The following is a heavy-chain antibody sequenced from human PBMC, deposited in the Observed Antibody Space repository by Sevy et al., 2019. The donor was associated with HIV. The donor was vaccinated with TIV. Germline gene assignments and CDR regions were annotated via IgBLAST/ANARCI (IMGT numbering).Heavy chain of an antibody. CDR3: ARDYSGSYYYSRYYFDY. CDR1: GFTFSSYW. J-gene: IGHJ4*02. Sequence: GGSLRLSCAASGFTFSSYWMSWVRQAPGKGLEWLANIKQDGSEKYYVDSVKGRFTSSRDNAKNSLYLQMNSLRAEDMAVYYCARDYSGSYYYSRYYFDYWGQGTLVTVSS. D-gene: IGHD1-26*01. V-gene: IGHV3-7*03. CDR2: IKQDGSEK.